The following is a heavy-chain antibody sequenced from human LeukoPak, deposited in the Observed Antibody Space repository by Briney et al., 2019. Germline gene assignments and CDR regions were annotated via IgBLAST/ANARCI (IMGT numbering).Heavy chain of an antibody. D-gene: IGHD3-22*01. V-gene: IGHV1-2*06. Sequence: ASVKVSCKASGYTFTDYYMHWVRQAPGQGFEWMGRINFNSGAANYGQRFQGRVTMTGDTSISTAYMELSRLRSDDTAVYYCASPRDYYDSRNLLGYWGQGTLVTVSS. CDR2: INFNSGAA. CDR1: GYTFTDYY. CDR3: ASPRDYYDSRNLLGY. J-gene: IGHJ4*02.